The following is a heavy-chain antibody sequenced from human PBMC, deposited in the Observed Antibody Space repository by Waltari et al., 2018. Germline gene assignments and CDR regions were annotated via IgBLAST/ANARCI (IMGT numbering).Heavy chain of an antibody. CDR3: ARDRYDTHGWPLYYFDY. J-gene: IGHJ4*02. Sequence: QVQLVESGGGVVQPGRSLRLSCAASGFTFSSYGMHWVRQAPGKGLEWVAVIWYDVSNKYYADSVKGRFTISRDKSKNTLYLQMNSLRAEDTAVYYCARDRYDTHGWPLYYFDYWGQGTLVTVSS. CDR2: IWYDVSNK. V-gene: IGHV3-33*01. CDR1: GFTFSSYG. D-gene: IGHD3-22*01.